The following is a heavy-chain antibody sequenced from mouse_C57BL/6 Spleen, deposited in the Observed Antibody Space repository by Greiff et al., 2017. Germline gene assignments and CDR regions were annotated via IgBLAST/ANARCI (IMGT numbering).Heavy chain of an antibody. CDR3: ARSGYYSSGHLGDIDV. J-gene: IGHJ1*03. Sequence: QVQLQQPGAELVMPGASVKLSCKASGYTFTSYWMHWVKQRPGQGLEWIGEIDPSDSYTNYNQKFKGKSTLTVDTSSSTAYMQLSSLTSEDSAVYYCARSGYYSSGHLGDIDVWGTGTSVTVSS. D-gene: IGHD1-1*01. CDR2: IDPSDSYT. CDR1: GYTFTSYW. V-gene: IGHV1-69*01.